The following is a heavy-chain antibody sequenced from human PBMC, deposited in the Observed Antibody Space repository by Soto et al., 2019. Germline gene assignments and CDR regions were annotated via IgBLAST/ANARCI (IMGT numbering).Heavy chain of an antibody. J-gene: IGHJ3*01. CDR2: ISYDGSNK. V-gene: IGHV3-30-3*01. Sequence: GGSLRLSCAASGFTFSSYAMHWVRQAPGKGLEWVAVISYDGSNKYYADSVKGRFTISRDNSKNTLYLQMNDLRPDDTAVYYCATWHEREHAYDVWGQGTTVTVSS. D-gene: IGHD1-1*01. CDR3: ATWHEREHAYDV. CDR1: GFTFSSYA.